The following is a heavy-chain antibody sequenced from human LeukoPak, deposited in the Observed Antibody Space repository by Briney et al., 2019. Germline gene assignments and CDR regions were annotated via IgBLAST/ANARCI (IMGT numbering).Heavy chain of an antibody. V-gene: IGHV4-4*02. CDR1: GGSISSSNW. CDR3: ARGCSGYYYVSNWFDP. J-gene: IGHJ5*02. CDR2: IYHSGST. Sequence: SETLSLTCAVSGGSISSSNWWSWVRQPPGKGLEWIGEIYHSGSTNYNPPLKSRVTISVDTSKNQFSLKLSSVTAADTAVYYCARGCSGYYYVSNWFDPWGQGTLVTVSS. D-gene: IGHD3-22*01.